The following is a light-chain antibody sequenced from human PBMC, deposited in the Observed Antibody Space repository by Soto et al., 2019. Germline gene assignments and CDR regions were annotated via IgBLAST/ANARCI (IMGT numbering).Light chain of an antibody. J-gene: IGKJ1*01. CDR2: GAS. V-gene: IGKV3-20*01. CDR1: QSVTSNS. CDR3: QQYGSSPFWT. Sequence: EIVLTHSPGTLSLSPWERATLSCRASQSVTSNSLAWYQQKPGQAPRLLIYGASSRATGIPDRFSGSGSGTDFTLTISRLEPEDFAVYYCQQYGSSPFWTFGQGTKVDIK.